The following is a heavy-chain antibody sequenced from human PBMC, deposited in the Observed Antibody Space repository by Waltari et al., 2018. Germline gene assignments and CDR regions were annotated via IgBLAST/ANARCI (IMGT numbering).Heavy chain of an antibody. J-gene: IGHJ6*03. Sequence: QVQLQESGPGLVKPSETLSLTCSVSGGSISSYYLTWIRQPAGQGLEWIGHIYTSGSTNYNPSLKSRVTMSVDTSKDQFSLKLKSVTAADTAVYYCARGGFSSTRVHSYYYMDVWGKGTTVTVSS. V-gene: IGHV4-4*07. CDR1: GGSISSYY. CDR2: IYTSGST. CDR3: ARGGFSSTRVHSYYYMDV. D-gene: IGHD6-19*01.